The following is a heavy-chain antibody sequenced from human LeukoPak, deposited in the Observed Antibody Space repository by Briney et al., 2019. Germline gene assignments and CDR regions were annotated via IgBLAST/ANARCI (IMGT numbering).Heavy chain of an antibody. J-gene: IGHJ4*02. CDR1: GFTFSNYW. Sequence: PGGSLRLSSAASGFTFSNYWMNWVRQAPGKGRECLANIKQDGGETYYADSVKGRFTISRDNAKNSLYLQMNSLRAEDTALYYCAKDTDGAAAGTTWGHWGQGTLVTVSS. D-gene: IGHD6-13*01. CDR3: AKDTDGAAAGTTWGH. CDR2: IKQDGGET. V-gene: IGHV3-7*03.